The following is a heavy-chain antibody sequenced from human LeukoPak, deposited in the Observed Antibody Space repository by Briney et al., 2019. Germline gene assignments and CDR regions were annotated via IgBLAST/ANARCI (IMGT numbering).Heavy chain of an antibody. CDR3: ARHRIVGAIDAFDI. Sequence: ASVKVSCKASGYTFTSYYMHWVRQAPGQGLEWMGIINPSGGSTSYAQKFQGRVTMTRDTSTSTVYMELSSLKASDTAMYYCARHRIVGAIDAFDIWGQGTMVTVSS. CDR2: INPSGGST. J-gene: IGHJ3*02. V-gene: IGHV1-46*01. CDR1: GYTFTSYY. D-gene: IGHD1-26*01.